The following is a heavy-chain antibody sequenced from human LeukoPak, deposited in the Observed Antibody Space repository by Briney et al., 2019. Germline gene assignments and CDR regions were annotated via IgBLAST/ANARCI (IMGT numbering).Heavy chain of an antibody. Sequence: SETLSLTCTVSGGSISSYYWSWIRQPPGKGLEWIGCIYYSGSTNYNPSLKSRVTISVDTSKNQFSLKLSSVTAADTAVYYCARHLGSGWFFRGGFDYWGQGTLVTVSS. CDR2: IYYSGST. D-gene: IGHD6-19*01. V-gene: IGHV4-59*08. J-gene: IGHJ4*02. CDR1: GGSISSYY. CDR3: ARHLGSGWFFRGGFDY.